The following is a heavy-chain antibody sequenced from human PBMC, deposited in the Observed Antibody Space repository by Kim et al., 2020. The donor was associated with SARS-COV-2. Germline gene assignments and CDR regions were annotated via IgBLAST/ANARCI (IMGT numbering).Heavy chain of an antibody. V-gene: IGHV4-39*01. CDR2: IYYSGST. J-gene: IGHJ4*02. Sequence: SETLSLTCTVSGCSISSSSYYWGWIRQPPGKGLEWIGSIYYSGSTYYNPSLKSRVTIFVDTSKNQFSLKLSSVTAADTAVYYCASQLRFLEWLSPFDYWGQGTLVTVSS. CDR1: GCSISSSSYY. D-gene: IGHD3-3*01. CDR3: ASQLRFLEWLSPFDY.